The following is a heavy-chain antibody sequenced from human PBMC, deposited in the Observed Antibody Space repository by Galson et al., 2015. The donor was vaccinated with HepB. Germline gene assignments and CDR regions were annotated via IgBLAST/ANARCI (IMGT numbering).Heavy chain of an antibody. CDR2: VSGSGDNT. CDR1: GFTFSSYA. D-gene: IGHD2-2*01. CDR3: AKGSLIPWGAFDI. Sequence: SLRLSCAASGFTFSSYAMHWVRQTPGKGLEWVSGVSGSGDNTYYADSVKGRFTISRDNSKNTLYMQMYSLRVEDTAVYYCAKGSLIPWGAFDIWGQGTMVTVSS. J-gene: IGHJ3*02. V-gene: IGHV3-23*01.